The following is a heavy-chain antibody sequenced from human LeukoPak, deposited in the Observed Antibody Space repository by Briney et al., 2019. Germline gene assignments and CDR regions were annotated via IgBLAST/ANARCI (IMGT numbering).Heavy chain of an antibody. CDR1: GYTFTGYY. CDR3: ARDFYSKINWFDP. Sequence: ASVKVSCKASGYTFTGYYMHWVRQAPGQGLELVGWINPNSGGTNYAQKFQGRVTMTRDTSISTAYMELSRLRSDDTAVYYCARDFYSKINWFDPWGQGTLVTVPS. V-gene: IGHV1-2*02. D-gene: IGHD2-21*01. CDR2: INPNSGGT. J-gene: IGHJ5*02.